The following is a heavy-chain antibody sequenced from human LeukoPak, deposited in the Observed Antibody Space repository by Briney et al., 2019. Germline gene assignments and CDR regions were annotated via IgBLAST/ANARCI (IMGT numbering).Heavy chain of an antibody. J-gene: IGHJ4*02. V-gene: IGHV3-30*04. Sequence: PGRSLRLSCAVSGFTFSNFAMHWVRQAPGKGLEWVAMMSYDGSNKYTASVKGRFTISRDNSKNMVDLYMSNLKIEDTAVYYCARDSWGFDFWGQGTLVTVSS. CDR3: ARDSWGFDF. CDR2: MSYDGSNK. D-gene: IGHD7-27*01. CDR1: GFTFSNFA.